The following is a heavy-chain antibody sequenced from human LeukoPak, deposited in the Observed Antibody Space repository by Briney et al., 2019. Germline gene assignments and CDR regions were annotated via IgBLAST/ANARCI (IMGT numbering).Heavy chain of an antibody. J-gene: IGHJ3*02. V-gene: IGHV3-53*01. CDR3: ARGRRDCSGDCYVAFDI. CDR2: IYSAGST. Sequence: GGSLRLSCLASGFTVSSNYMSWVRQAPGKGLEWVSVIYSAGSTYYADSVKGRFTISRDNSKNSLFLQMHSLRADDTAVYYCARGRRDCSGDCYVAFDIWGQGTMVTVSS. D-gene: IGHD2-21*02. CDR1: GFTVSSNY.